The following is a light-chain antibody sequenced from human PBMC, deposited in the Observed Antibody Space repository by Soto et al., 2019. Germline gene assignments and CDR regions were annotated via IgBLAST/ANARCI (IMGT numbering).Light chain of an antibody. J-gene: IGLJ2*01. V-gene: IGLV2-14*03. CDR3: CSYTSSSTLV. CDR2: DVT. CDR1: SSDIGGYNY. Sequence: QSALTQPASVSGSPGQSIFISCSGTSSDIGGYNYVSWYQQHPGKAPKLMIYDVTNRPSGVSNRFSGSKSGITASLTISGLQAEDEADYYCCSYTSSSTLVFGGGTKLTVL.